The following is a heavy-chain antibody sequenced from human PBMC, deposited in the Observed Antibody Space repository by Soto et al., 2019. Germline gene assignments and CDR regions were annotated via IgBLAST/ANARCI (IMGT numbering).Heavy chain of an antibody. J-gene: IGHJ4*02. V-gene: IGHV2-70*04. CDR3: ARSPGGFTVATYFFDY. D-gene: IGHD3-16*01. Sequence: PTLVNPTQTLTLTCTFSGFSLSSKGMRVSWIRQPPGKALEWLARIDWDDDKFYSPSLRTRLAISKGTSKNQVVLTMTNVDPMDTATYYCARSPGGFTVATYFFDYWGQGTLVTVS. CDR1: GFSLSSKGMR. CDR2: IDWDDDK.